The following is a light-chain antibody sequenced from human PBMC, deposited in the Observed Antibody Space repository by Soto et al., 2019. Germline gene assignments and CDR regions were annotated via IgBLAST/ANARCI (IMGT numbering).Light chain of an antibody. J-gene: IGKJ1*01. CDR2: GAS. Sequence: EIVLTQSPGTLSLSPGESATLFCRASQSVDSAYLAWYQQKPGQAPRLLIYGASTRATVIPDRFSGSGSGTDFALTISRLEPQDCAVEHGQQGEGSPRTFGQGTKVEMK. CDR3: QQGEGSPRT. V-gene: IGKV3-20*01. CDR1: QSVDSAY.